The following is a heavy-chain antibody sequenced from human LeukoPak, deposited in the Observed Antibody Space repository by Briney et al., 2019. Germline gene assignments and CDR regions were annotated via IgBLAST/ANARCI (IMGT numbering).Heavy chain of an antibody. J-gene: IGHJ4*02. CDR2: IYYSGRT. D-gene: IGHD3-10*02. V-gene: IGHV4-39*01. Sequence: SETLSLTCTVSGVSISGSSYYWGWIRQPPGKGLEWIGSIYYSGRTYYNPPLKSRVTISVDTSKNRFSLKLSSVTAADTAVYYCARGFMYYFDYWGQGTLVTVSS. CDR3: ARGFMYYFDY. CDR1: GVSISGSSYY.